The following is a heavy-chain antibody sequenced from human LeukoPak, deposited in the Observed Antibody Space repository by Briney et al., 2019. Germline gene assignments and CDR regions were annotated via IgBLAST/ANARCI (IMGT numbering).Heavy chain of an antibody. CDR1: GGSISNYF. D-gene: IGHD2/OR15-2a*01. V-gene: IGHV4-4*07. Sequence: PSETLSLTCTVSGGSISNYFWTWIRRPAGKGLEWIGRIYSSGRTNYNPSLKSRVIMSVDTSKSHFSLKLNSVTAADTAVYYCARERFGGSTFIDSWGQGTLVTVSS. J-gene: IGHJ4*02. CDR3: ARERFGGSTFIDS. CDR2: IYSSGRT.